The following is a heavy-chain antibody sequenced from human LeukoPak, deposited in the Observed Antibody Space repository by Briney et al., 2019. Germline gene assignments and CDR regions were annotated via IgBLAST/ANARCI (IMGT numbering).Heavy chain of an antibody. CDR3: AINGFSSRWYEPYYFDN. D-gene: IGHD6-19*01. J-gene: IGHJ4*02. CDR1: GFPFSSYE. V-gene: IGHV3-48*03. CDR2: ISSSGNAI. Sequence: GGSLRLSCAASGFPFSSYEMNWVRQARGKGREGVSYISSSGNAIYYADSVKGRFTISRDNAKNTLYLQMTSLRAEDTAVYYCAINGFSSRWYEPYYFDNWGQGPLVTVSS.